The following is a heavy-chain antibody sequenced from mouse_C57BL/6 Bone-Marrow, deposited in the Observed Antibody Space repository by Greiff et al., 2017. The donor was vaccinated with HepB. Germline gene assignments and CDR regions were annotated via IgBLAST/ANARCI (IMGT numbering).Heavy chain of an antibody. CDR2: INPSNGGT. CDR3: ARGGTGTWYFDV. CDR1: GYTFTSYW. Sequence: QVQLQQPGTELVKPGASVKLSCKASGYTFTSYWMHWVKQRPGQGLEWIGNINPSNGGTDYNEKFKSKATLTVDKSSSTAYMQLSSLTSEDSAVYYCARGGTGTWYFDVWGTGTTVTVSS. V-gene: IGHV1-53*01. D-gene: IGHD4-1*01. J-gene: IGHJ1*03.